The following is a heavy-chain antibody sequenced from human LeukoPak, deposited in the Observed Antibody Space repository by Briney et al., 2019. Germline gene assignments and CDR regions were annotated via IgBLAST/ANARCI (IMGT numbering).Heavy chain of an antibody. D-gene: IGHD6-13*01. V-gene: IGHV3-7*03. CDR2: INQDGKKR. J-gene: IGHJ5*02. CDR3: TRDLAAAAT. Sequence: PGGSLRLSCAASGFTFSNYGMSWVRQAPGKGLEWVANINQDGKKRYYVDSVKGRFTISRDNAKNSLYLQVNSLTAEDTAVYYCTRDLAAAATWGQGTLVTVSS. CDR1: GFTFSNYG.